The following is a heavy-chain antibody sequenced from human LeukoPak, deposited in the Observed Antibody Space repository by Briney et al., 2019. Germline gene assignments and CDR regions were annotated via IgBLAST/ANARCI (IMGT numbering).Heavy chain of an antibody. CDR3: ARELDMVENGMDV. CDR2: IKQDGSAK. Sequence: GGSLRLSCAASGFTFSNYWMSWVRQAPGKGLEWVANIKQDGSAKYYVGSVEGRFTISRDNAKNSLYLQMNSLRAEDTAVYYCARELDMVENGMDVWGQGTTVTVSS. V-gene: IGHV3-7*04. D-gene: IGHD2-15*01. J-gene: IGHJ6*02. CDR1: GFTFSNYW.